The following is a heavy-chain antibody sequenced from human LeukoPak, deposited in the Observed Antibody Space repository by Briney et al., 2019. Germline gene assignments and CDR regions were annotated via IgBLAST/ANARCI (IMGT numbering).Heavy chain of an antibody. D-gene: IGHD2-2*01. J-gene: IGHJ4*02. CDR2: INQDESKK. V-gene: IGHV3-7*01. CDR1: GFTFSNDW. Sequence: GSLRLSCAASGFTFSNDWMCWVRQAPGKGLEWVANINQDESKKYYADSVKGRSTISRDNAKNSLYLQMSSLTAEDTAIYYCARDHAYRADYWGQGTLVTVSS. CDR3: ARDHAYRADY.